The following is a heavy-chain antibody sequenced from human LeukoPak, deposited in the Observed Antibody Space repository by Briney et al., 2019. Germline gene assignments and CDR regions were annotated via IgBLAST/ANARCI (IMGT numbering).Heavy chain of an antibody. CDR2: INSDGSST. V-gene: IGHV3-74*01. D-gene: IGHD6-13*01. Sequence: GGSLRLSCAASGFTFSSYWMHWVRQAPGKGLVWVSRINSDGSSTSYADSVEGRLTISRDNAKNTLYLQMNSLRAEDTAVYYCARDGPRTPIAAAGTGYYYYMDVWGKGTTVTISS. J-gene: IGHJ6*03. CDR3: ARDGPRTPIAAAGTGYYYYMDV. CDR1: GFTFSSYW.